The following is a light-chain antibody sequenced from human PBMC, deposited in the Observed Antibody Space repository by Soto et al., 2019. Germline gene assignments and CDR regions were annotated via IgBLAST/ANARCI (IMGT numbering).Light chain of an antibody. J-gene: IGKJ1*01. CDR3: QQRYNWPWT. V-gene: IGKV3-11*01. CDR1: QSIRNF. Sequence: EIVLTQSPGTLSFSPWERATLSCRASQSIRNFLAWYQQKPGQAPRLLIYDASNRASGIPPRFSGSGSGTDFTLAISGLEPEDLAVYYCQQRYNWPWTFGQGTKVDIK. CDR2: DAS.